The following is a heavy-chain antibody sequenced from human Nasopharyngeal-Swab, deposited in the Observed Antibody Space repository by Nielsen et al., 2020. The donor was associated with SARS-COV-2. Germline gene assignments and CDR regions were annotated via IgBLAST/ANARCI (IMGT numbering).Heavy chain of an antibody. CDR2: ICGDVRRP. CDR1: GFTVSSHC. Sequence: GESLKISCAASGFTVSSHCMHWVRQGLGKGLEWVSRICGDVRRPGYADSVKGRFTISRDNAKNTLYLQMNSLTGEDAAAYFCTRDPGDDKRDWYFDVWGRGTLVTVSS. CDR3: TRDPGDDKRDWYFDV. V-gene: IGHV3-74*01. J-gene: IGHJ2*01. D-gene: IGHD3-16*01.